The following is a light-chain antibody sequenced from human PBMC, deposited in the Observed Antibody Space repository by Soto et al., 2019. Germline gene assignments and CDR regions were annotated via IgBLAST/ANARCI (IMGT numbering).Light chain of an antibody. CDR2: GAS. V-gene: IGKV3-20*01. CDR1: QSVSSSY. CDR3: QQYGSSLIT. Sequence: EVVMTQSPATLSLSPGERATLSCRASQSVSSSYLAWYLQKPGQAPRLLIYGASSRATGIPDRFSGSGSGTDFTLAISRLEPEDFAVYYCQQYGSSLITFGQGTRLEI. J-gene: IGKJ5*01.